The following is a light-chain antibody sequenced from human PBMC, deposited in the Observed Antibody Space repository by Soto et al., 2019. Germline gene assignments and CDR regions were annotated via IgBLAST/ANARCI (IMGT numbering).Light chain of an antibody. Sequence: DFPLTQSPSFLSASVGDRVTITCRASQGIGSYLGWYQQAPGKSPKLLIYGASTLQGGVPSRFSGSGSGTELTLTISSLQPEDFATYYCQQLNTYPAFGGGTKVEI. CDR3: QQLNTYPA. CDR2: GAS. J-gene: IGKJ4*01. CDR1: QGIGSY. V-gene: IGKV1-9*01.